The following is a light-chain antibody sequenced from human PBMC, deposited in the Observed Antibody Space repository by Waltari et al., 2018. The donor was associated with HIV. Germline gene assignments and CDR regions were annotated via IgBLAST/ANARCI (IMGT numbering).Light chain of an antibody. J-gene: IGKJ4*01. CDR2: GAS. V-gene: IGKV3-20*01. Sequence: IVLTQSPGTLSLSPGERATLSCRASQSVDSSYLAWYQQKPGQAPRLLISGASSRATGIPDRFTGSGSVTDFTLSISRLDPEDFALYYCQQYNSSPFTCGGGTRVEIK. CDR3: QQYNSSPFT. CDR1: QSVDSSY.